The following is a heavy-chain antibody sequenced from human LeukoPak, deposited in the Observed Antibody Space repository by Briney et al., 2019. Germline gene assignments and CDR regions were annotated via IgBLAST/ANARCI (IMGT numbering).Heavy chain of an antibody. V-gene: IGHV1-2*02. CDR3: ATSSYSSSSPSVDY. Sequence: ASVKVSCKASGYTFTGYYVHWVRQAPGQGLEWMGWMNPKSGGTNYAQKFEARVTMNRDTSISTAYMELSRLRFDDTAVYYCATSSYSSSSPSVDYWGQGTLVTVSS. D-gene: IGHD6-6*01. CDR2: MNPKSGGT. J-gene: IGHJ4*02. CDR1: GYTFTGYY.